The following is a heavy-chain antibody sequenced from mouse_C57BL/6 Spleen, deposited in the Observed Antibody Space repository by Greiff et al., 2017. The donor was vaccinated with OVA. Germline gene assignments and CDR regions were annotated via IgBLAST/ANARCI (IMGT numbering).Heavy chain of an antibody. D-gene: IGHD1-1*01. Sequence: QVQLKQSGPELVKPGASVKLSCKASGYTFTSYDINWVKQRPGQGLEWIGWIYPRDGSTKYNEKFKGKATLTVDTSSSTAYMELHSLTSEDSAVYFCARGLENYYGSSYGWYFDVWGTGTTVTVSS. CDR2: IYPRDGST. J-gene: IGHJ1*03. V-gene: IGHV1-85*01. CDR1: GYTFTSYD. CDR3: ARGLENYYGSSYGWYFDV.